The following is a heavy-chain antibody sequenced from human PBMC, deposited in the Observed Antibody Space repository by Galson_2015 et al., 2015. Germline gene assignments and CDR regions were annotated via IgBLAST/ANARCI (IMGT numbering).Heavy chain of an antibody. CDR2: TYCRSKWCN. Sequence: CAISGDSVSSNSAAWNWIRQSPSRGLEWLGRTYCRSKWCNDYAESVKSRITINPDTSKNQFSLQLNSVTPEDAAIYYCARGPNSMDVWGQGTTVTVSS. V-gene: IGHV6-1*01. CDR3: ARGPNSMDV. J-gene: IGHJ6*02. CDR1: GDSVSSNSAA.